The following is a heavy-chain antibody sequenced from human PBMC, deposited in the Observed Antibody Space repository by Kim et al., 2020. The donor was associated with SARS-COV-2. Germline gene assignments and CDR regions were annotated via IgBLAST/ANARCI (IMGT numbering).Heavy chain of an antibody. CDR3: ARVGYDYGSHYFDY. Sequence: SETLSLTCTVSGGSISSYYWSWIRQPPGKGLEWIGYIYYSGSTNYNPSLKSRVTISVDTSKNQFSLKLSSVTAADTAVYYCARVGYDYGSHYFDYWGQGTLVTVSS. CDR1: GGSISSYY. V-gene: IGHV4-59*01. J-gene: IGHJ4*02. CDR2: IYYSGST. D-gene: IGHD5-12*01.